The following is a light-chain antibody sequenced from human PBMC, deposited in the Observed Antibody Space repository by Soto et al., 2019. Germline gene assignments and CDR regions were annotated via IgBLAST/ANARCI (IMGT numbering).Light chain of an antibody. J-gene: IGKJ2*01. V-gene: IGKV1-5*03. CDR1: QSITTW. Sequence: DIQMTQSPSTLSASVGDRVTITCRASQSITTWLAWYQQKPGKAPKLLIYKAINLQSGVPSRVSGSGSGTEFTLTISSLQPDDFGTYYCQRYNDYQYVFGQGTKMDMK. CDR3: QRYNDYQYV. CDR2: KAI.